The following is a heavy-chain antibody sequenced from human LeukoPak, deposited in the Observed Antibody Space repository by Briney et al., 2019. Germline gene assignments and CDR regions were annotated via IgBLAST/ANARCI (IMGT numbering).Heavy chain of an antibody. D-gene: IGHD1-26*01. V-gene: IGHV3-9*01. CDR2: ISWNSGSI. CDR1: GFTFDDYA. Sequence: PGGSLRLSCAASGFTFDDYAMHWVRQAPGKGLEWVSGISWNSGSIGYADSVKGRFTISRDNAKNSLYLQMNSLRAEDTALYYCAKDKMELDYGMDVRGQGTTVTVSS. J-gene: IGHJ6*02. CDR3: AKDKMELDYGMDV.